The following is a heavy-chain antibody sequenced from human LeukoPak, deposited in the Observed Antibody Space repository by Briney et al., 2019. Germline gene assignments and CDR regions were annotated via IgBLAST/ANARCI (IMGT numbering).Heavy chain of an antibody. CDR2: IYWDDDK. CDR1: GFSLSTSGVG. Sequence: GSGPTLVNPTQTLTLTCTFSGFSLSTSGVGVGWIRQPPGKALEWLALIYWDDDKRYSPSLKSRLTITKDTSKNQVVLTMTNMDPVDTATYYCARTLYYYDSSGSKRDFDYWGQEPWSPSPQ. V-gene: IGHV2-5*02. D-gene: IGHD3-22*01. J-gene: IGHJ4*01. CDR3: ARTLYYYDSSGSKRDFDY.